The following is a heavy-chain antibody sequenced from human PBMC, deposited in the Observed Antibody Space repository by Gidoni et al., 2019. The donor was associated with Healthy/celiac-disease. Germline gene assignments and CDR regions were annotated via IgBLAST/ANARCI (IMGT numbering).Heavy chain of an antibody. CDR2: ISGSGGST. J-gene: IGHJ4*02. CDR3: ANYYDSSGYGNY. Sequence: EVQLLESGGGLVQPGGSLRLSCAASGFTFSSYAMSWVRQAPGKGLEWVSAISGSGGSTYYADSVKGRFTISRDNSKNTLYLQMNSLRAEDTAVYYCANYYDSSGYGNYWGQGTLVTVSS. V-gene: IGHV3-23*01. CDR1: GFTFSSYA. D-gene: IGHD3-22*01.